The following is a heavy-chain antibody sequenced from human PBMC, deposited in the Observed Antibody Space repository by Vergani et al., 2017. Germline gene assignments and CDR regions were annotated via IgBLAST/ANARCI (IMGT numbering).Heavy chain of an antibody. CDR1: GYTFTSYA. D-gene: IGHD6-13*01. CDR3: ARDRRIGIAANWFDP. J-gene: IGHJ5*02. Sequence: VQLLESGGGLVQPGGSLRLSCAASGYTFTSYAMNWVRQAPGQGLEWMGWINTNTGNPTYAQGFTGRFVLSLDTSVSTAYLQISSLKAEDTAVYYCARDRRIGIAANWFDPWGQGTLVTVSS. V-gene: IGHV7-4-1*02. CDR2: INTNTGNP.